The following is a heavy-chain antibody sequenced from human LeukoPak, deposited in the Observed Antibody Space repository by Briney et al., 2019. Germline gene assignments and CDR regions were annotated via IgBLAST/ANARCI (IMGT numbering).Heavy chain of an antibody. CDR1: GFTFSSYG. CDR2: ISYDGSNK. V-gene: IGHV3-30*18. D-gene: IGHD2-2*01. Sequence: GRSLRLSCVASGFTFSSYGMHWVRQAPGKGLEWVAVISYDGSNKYYADSVKGRFTISRDNSKNTLYLQMNSLRAEDTAVYYCAKEGYCSSTSCSWDYFDYWGQGTLVTVSS. CDR3: AKEGYCSSTSCSWDYFDY. J-gene: IGHJ4*02.